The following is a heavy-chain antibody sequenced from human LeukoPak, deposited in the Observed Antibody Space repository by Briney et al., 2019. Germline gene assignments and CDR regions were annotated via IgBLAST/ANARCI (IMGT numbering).Heavy chain of an antibody. CDR1: GFTFSSYT. D-gene: IGHD4-17*01. Sequence: GGSLRLSCAASGFTFSSYTMNWVRQAPGKGLEWVSILSDSGVYTYYADSVKGRFTISRDNSNNMLYLQMNSLRAEDTAVYYCAKKAHYDAYAKYFDYWGQGTLVTVSS. V-gene: IGHV3-23*01. CDR3: AKKAHYDAYAKYFDY. J-gene: IGHJ4*02. CDR2: LSDSGVYT.